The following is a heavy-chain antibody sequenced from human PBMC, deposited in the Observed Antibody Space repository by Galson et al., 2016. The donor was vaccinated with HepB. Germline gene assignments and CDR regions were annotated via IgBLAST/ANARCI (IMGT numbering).Heavy chain of an antibody. CDR2: ITFDGKTK. CDR1: GFTFNIFG. CDR3: AKSLRSHWLTLDY. Sequence: SLRLSCAASGFTFNIFGMNWVRQAPGKGLEWVAAITFDGKTKYVEDSMRGRFSISRDNSKNTLFLQMNSLKHGDTAMYYCAKSLRSHWLTLDYWGQGALVTASS. J-gene: IGHJ4*02. D-gene: IGHD3-9*01. V-gene: IGHV3-30*18.